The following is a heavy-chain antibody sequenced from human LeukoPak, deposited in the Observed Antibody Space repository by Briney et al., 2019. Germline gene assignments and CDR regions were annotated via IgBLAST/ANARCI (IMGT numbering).Heavy chain of an antibody. CDR1: SGSISGQC. J-gene: IGHJ4*02. V-gene: IGHV4-59*11. Sequence: SEILSLTCIVASGSISGQCWSWIRQFPGKAPEWIGSVEDSGPTRYNSSLRGRVSLSVDASQKQFSLRLSSVTAADTAMYYCARGYFGPGYYFDNWGQGALVTVAS. CDR3: ARGYFGPGYYFDN. D-gene: IGHD3-22*01. CDR2: VEDSGPT.